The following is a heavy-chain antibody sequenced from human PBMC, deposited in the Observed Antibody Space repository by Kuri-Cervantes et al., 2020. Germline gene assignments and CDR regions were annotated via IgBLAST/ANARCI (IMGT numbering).Heavy chain of an antibody. CDR3: AKSTGRVDWFDP. V-gene: IGHV1-2*02. J-gene: IGHJ5*02. Sequence: ASVKVSCKASGYTFTGYYMHWVRQAPGQGLEWMGWINPNSGGTNYAQKFQGRVIMTRDTSISTAYMELSRLRSDDTAVYYCAKSTGRVDWFDPWGQGTLVTVSS. D-gene: IGHD1-1*01. CDR2: INPNSGGT. CDR1: GYTFTGYY.